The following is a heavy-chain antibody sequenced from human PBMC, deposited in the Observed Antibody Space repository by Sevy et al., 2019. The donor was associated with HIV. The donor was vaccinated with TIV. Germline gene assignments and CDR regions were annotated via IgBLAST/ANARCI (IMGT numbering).Heavy chain of an antibody. V-gene: IGHV3-73*01. CDR2: IRSKANSYAT. CDR1: GFTFSGSA. D-gene: IGHD6-13*01. CDR3: TRQSDSSSWYSKWFDP. J-gene: IGHJ5*02. Sequence: GGSLRLSCAASGFTFSGSAMHWVRQASGKGLEWVGRIRSKANSYATVYAASVKGRFTISRDDSKNTAYLQMNSLKTEDTAVYYCTRQSDSSSWYSKWFDPWGQGTLVTVSS.